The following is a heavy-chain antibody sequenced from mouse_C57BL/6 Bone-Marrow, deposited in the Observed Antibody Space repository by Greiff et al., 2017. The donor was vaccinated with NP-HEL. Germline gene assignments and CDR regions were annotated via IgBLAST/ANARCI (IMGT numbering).Heavy chain of an antibody. CDR2: ISYSGST. D-gene: IGHD2-5*01. CDR3: ARWSYSNSYAMDY. J-gene: IGHJ4*01. V-gene: IGHV3-8*01. CDR1: GYSITSDY. Sequence: EVQLQQSGPGLAKPSQSLSLTCSVTGYSITSDYWNCIRKFPGNKLEYMGYISYSGSTYYNPSLKSRISITRDTSKNQYYLQLNSVTTEDTATYYCARWSYSNSYAMDYWGQGTSVTVSS.